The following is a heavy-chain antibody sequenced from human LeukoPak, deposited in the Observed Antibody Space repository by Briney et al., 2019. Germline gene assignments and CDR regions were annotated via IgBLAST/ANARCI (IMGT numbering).Heavy chain of an antibody. V-gene: IGHV3-33*01. CDR1: GFTFSSYG. CDR3: AGGQNYYGSGSYP. J-gene: IGHJ5*02. CDR2: IWYDGSNK. D-gene: IGHD3-10*01. Sequence: PGRSLRLSCAASGFTFSSYGMHWVRQAPGKGLEWVAVIWYDGSNKYYADSVKGRFTISRDNSKNTLYLQMNSLRAEDTAVYYCAGGQNYYGSGSYPWGQGPLVTVSS.